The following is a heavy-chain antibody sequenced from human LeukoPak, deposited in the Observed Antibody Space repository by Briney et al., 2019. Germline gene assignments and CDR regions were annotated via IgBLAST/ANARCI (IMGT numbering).Heavy chain of an antibody. J-gene: IGHJ4*02. CDR2: ISSTSGNI. Sequence: GGSLRLSCAASGFTFSSYAMSSVRQAPGRGLEWVSSISSTSGNIYYADSVKARFTISRDNAKNSLYLHMNSLRAEDTAVYYCARVQYYDFWSGYSHLDFWGQGTLVTVSS. CDR3: ARVQYYDFWSGYSHLDF. V-gene: IGHV3-21*01. CDR1: GFTFSSYA. D-gene: IGHD3-3*01.